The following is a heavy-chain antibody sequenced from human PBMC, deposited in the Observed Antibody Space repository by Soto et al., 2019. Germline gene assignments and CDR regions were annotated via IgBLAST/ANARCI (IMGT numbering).Heavy chain of an antibody. V-gene: IGHV3-33*08. J-gene: IGHJ4*02. Sequence: GGSLRPSCAAFGFTFSSYGMHRVRQAPGKGLEWVAVIWYDGSNKYYADSVKGRFTISRDNSKNTLYLQMNSLRAEDTAVYYCERTPLLATRTPNFDYWGQGTLVNVSS. CDR1: GFTFSSYG. CDR2: IWYDGSNK. D-gene: IGHD2-21*02. CDR3: ERTPLLATRTPNFDY.